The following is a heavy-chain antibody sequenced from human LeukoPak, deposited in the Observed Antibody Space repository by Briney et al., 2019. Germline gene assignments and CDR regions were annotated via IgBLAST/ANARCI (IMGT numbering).Heavy chain of an antibody. D-gene: IGHD3-9*01. V-gene: IGHV1-69*13. CDR3: ALQPRYFDWFLV. CDR1: GGTFSSCA. Sequence: SVKVSCRASGGTFSSCAINWVRQAPGQGLEWMGGIIPIFGTANYAQKFQGRVTITADESTSTAYMELSSLRSEDTAVYYCALQPRYFDWFLVWGQGTLVTVSS. J-gene: IGHJ4*02. CDR2: IIPIFGTA.